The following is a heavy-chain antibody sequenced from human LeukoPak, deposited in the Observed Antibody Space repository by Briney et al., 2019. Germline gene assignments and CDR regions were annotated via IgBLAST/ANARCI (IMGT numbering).Heavy chain of an antibody. D-gene: IGHD2-21*02. CDR1: GGTFSSYA. V-gene: IGHV1-69*04. CDR2: IIPILGIA. J-gene: IGHJ3*02. Sequence: AASVKVSCKASGGTFSSYAISWVRQAPGQGLEWMGRIIPILGIANYAQKFQGRVTITADKSTSTAYIELSSLRSEDTAVYYCATRRHIVVVTAIGDAFDIWGQGTMVTVSS. CDR3: ATRRHIVVVTAIGDAFDI.